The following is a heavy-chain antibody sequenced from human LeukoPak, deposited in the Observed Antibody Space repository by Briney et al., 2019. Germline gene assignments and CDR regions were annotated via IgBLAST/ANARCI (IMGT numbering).Heavy chain of an antibody. CDR3: ARAWLVQPFDY. Sequence: SETLSLTCTVSGYSISSGYYWGWIRQPPGKWLEWIGSIYHSGSTYYNPSLKSRVTISVDTSKNQFSLKLSSVTAADTAVYYCARAWLVQPFDYWGQGTLVTVSS. CDR1: GYSISSGYY. D-gene: IGHD6-19*01. J-gene: IGHJ4*02. CDR2: IYHSGST. V-gene: IGHV4-38-2*02.